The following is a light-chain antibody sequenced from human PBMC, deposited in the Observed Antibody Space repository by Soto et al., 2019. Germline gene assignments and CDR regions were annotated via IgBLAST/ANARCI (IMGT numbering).Light chain of an antibody. V-gene: IGKV4-1*01. J-gene: IGKJ2*01. CDR3: QQYYTTPYT. Sequence: DIVMTQSPDSLAVSLGERATINRKSSQSVLFSSNNKNYLAWYQQKPRQPPKLLIYWASTRESGVPDRFSGSGSGTDFTLTISSLQAEDVAVYYCQQYYTTPYTFGQGTNLEIK. CDR1: QSVLFSSNNKNY. CDR2: WAS.